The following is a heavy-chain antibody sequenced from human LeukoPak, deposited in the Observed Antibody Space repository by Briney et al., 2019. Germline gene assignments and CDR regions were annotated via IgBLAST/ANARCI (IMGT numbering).Heavy chain of an antibody. CDR1: GFTFDEYA. Sequence: GGSLRLSCAASGFTFDEYAMRWVRQAPGRGLEWVSGISWNSGAIAYADSVKGRFTVSRDNAKNSLYLQMNSLRAEDTALYYCAKVRSRYDFWSGYYFDYWGQGTLVTVSS. V-gene: IGHV3-9*01. D-gene: IGHD3-3*01. J-gene: IGHJ4*02. CDR3: AKVRSRYDFWSGYYFDY. CDR2: ISWNSGAI.